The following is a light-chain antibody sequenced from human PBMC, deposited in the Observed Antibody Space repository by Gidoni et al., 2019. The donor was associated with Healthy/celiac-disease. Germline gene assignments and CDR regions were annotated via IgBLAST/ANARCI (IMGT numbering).Light chain of an antibody. CDR2: GAS. Sequence: EIVLTQSPGTLSLSPGERATLSCRASQSVSSSYLAWYQQKPGQAPRLLIYGASSRATGIPDRFSGSGSGTDFTLTISRLEPEDFAVYYCQQYGSSPLFTVXPXTKVDIK. J-gene: IGKJ3*01. CDR3: QQYGSSPLFT. V-gene: IGKV3-20*01. CDR1: QSVSSSY.